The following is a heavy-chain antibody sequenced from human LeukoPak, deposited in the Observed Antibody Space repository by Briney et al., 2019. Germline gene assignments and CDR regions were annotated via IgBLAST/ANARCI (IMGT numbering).Heavy chain of an antibody. Sequence: SQTLSLTCAISADSVSTISAAWNWIRQSPSRGLEWLGRTYYRSKWYYDYAVSVKSRLTLSPDTSKNQVSLQMLSVTPEDTAVYYCAREGPGRDAFDVWGQGTMVTVCS. V-gene: IGHV6-1*01. CDR1: ADSVSTISAA. CDR2: TYYRSKWYY. CDR3: AREGPGRDAFDV. J-gene: IGHJ3*01.